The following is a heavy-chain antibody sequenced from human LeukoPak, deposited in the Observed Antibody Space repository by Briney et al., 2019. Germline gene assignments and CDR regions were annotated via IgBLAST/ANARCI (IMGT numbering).Heavy chain of an antibody. CDR1: GSTFSTYD. Sequence: GGSLRLSCAASGSTFSTYDMHWVRQVSGKGLEWVSSIGTIGDTFYPGSVKGRFTISRENAKNSLYLQMNGLRAGDTAVYYCARATVIGNAPVPGYMDVWGKGTTVTVSS. CDR2: IGTIGDT. J-gene: IGHJ6*03. V-gene: IGHV3-13*01. D-gene: IGHD2-21*01. CDR3: ARATVIGNAPVPGYMDV.